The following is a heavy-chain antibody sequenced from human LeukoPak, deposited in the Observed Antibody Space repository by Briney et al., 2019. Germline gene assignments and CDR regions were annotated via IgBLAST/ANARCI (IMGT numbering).Heavy chain of an antibody. CDR3: AGVAVGAGTDYFDY. CDR2: IYSGGDT. V-gene: IGHV3-53*01. CDR1: GFTVSSNY. J-gene: IGHJ4*02. D-gene: IGHD6-19*01. Sequence: QPGGSLRLSCAASGFTVSSNYMSWVRQAPGKGLEWVSVIYSGGDTYYADSVKGRFTISRDNSKNTLYLQMNSLRAEDTAVYYCAGVAVGAGTDYFDYWGQGTLVTVSS.